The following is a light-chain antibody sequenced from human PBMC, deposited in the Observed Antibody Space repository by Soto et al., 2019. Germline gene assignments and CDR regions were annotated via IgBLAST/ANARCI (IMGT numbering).Light chain of an antibody. J-gene: IGLJ1*01. V-gene: IGLV2-14*01. CDR1: SSDVGGYNS. CDR3: SSFKSSITYV. CDR2: DVT. Sequence: QSALTQPASVSGSPGQSITISCTGTSSDVGGYNSVSWYRQDPGKAPKLIIYDVTYRPSGVSNRFSGSKSGNTASLTISGLQSEDEADYHCSSFKSSITYVFGTGTKVTVL.